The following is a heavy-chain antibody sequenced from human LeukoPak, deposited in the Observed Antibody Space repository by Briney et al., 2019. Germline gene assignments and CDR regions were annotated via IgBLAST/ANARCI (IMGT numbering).Heavy chain of an antibody. CDR1: GFSFSNYA. CDR3: ARDGGEEHYYDSSGYFYYFGY. CDR2: ISYDGSNK. Sequence: PPGGSLRLSCAASGFSFSNYAMSWVRQAPGKGLEWVAVISYDGSNKYYADSVKGRFTISRDNSKNTLYLQMNSLRAEDTAVYYCARDGGEEHYYDSSGYFYYFGYWGQGTLVTVSS. J-gene: IGHJ4*02. D-gene: IGHD3-22*01. V-gene: IGHV3-30*03.